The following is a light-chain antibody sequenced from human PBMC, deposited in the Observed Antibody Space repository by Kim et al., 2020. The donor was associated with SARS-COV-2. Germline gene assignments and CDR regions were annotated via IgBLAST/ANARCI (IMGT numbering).Light chain of an antibody. V-gene: IGKV1-17*03. CDR2: GTS. J-gene: IGKJ2*01. CDR1: QGITSY. Sequence: DIQMTQSPSTMSASVGDRVTITCRASQGITSYLAWFQQKPGKVPKRLIYGTSKLEGGVPSRFSGSGSGTEFTLTISSLQPEDFATYYCLQHNTYPYTFGQGTKLEI. CDR3: LQHNTYPYT.